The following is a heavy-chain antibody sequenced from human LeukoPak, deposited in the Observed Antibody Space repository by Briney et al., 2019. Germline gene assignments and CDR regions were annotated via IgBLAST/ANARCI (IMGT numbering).Heavy chain of an antibody. Sequence: GESLKISCKGSGYSFNDYWIGWVRQMPGKGLEWMGLIYPGEFDIRYSPSFQGQVTISADKSISTAYLQWKSLKASDTAMYYCARSGGNSLRYFDYWGQGTLVTVSS. CDR3: ARSGGNSLRYFDY. CDR2: IYPGEFDI. J-gene: IGHJ4*02. D-gene: IGHD4-23*01. CDR1: GYSFNDYW. V-gene: IGHV5-51*01.